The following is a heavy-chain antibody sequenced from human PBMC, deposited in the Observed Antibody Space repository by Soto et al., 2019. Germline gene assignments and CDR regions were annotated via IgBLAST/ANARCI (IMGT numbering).Heavy chain of an antibody. CDR1: GFTFDDYA. D-gene: IGHD4-17*01. Sequence: EVQLVESGGGLVQPGRSLRLSCAASGFTFDDYAMHWVRQAPGKGLEWVSGISWNSGSIGYADSVKGRFTISRDNAKNSLYLQMNSLRAEDTALYYCAKDGMTTVTTNYYGMDVWGQGTTVTVSS. V-gene: IGHV3-9*01. CDR2: ISWNSGSI. CDR3: AKDGMTTVTTNYYGMDV. J-gene: IGHJ6*02.